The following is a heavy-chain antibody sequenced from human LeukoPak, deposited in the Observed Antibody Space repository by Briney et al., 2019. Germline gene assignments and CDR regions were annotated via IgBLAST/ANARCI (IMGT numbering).Heavy chain of an antibody. V-gene: IGHV4-59*12. D-gene: IGHD6-13*01. CDR1: GGSISSYY. Sequence: SETLSRTGSVSGGSISSYYWSWIGQPPGKGREGIGYIYYSVSTNYNPSLKSRVTISVDTSKNEFSLKLSSVTAEATAVYYCERGNIAAADPDYWGQGTLVTVSS. CDR3: ERGNIAAADPDY. J-gene: IGHJ4*02. CDR2: IYYSVST.